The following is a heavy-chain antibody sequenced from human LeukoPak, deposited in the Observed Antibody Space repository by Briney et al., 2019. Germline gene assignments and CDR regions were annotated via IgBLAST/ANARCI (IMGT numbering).Heavy chain of an antibody. CDR1: GLTFSNYA. CDR3: ARDRGYCSSISCYYAFDI. CDR2: IWYDGSNK. V-gene: IGHV3-33*01. D-gene: IGHD2-2*01. J-gene: IGHJ3*02. Sequence: GGCLRLSCAASGLTFSNYAIHWVRQAPDKGLECGAFIWYDGSNKYYADYVKGRFTISRDNSKNTLYLQMNSLRAEDTAVYYCARDRGYCSSISCYYAFDIWGQGTMVTVSS.